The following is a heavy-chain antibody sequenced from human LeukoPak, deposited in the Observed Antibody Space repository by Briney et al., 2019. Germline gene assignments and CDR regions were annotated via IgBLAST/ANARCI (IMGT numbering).Heavy chain of an antibody. CDR2: MNPNSGNT. CDR1: GYIFTGYY. V-gene: IGHV1-8*02. D-gene: IGHD5-18*01. CDR3: ARADRGYSYYWFDP. Sequence: GASVKVSCKASGYIFTGYYMHWVRQATGQGLEWMGWMNPNSGNTGYAQKFQGRVTMTRNTSIITAYMELSSLRSEDTAVYYCARADRGYSYYWFDPWGQGTLVTVSS. J-gene: IGHJ5*02.